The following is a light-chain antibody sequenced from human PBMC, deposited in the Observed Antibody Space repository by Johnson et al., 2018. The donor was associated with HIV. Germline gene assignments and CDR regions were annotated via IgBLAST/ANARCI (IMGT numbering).Light chain of an antibody. CDR3: GTWDKSLNTGAV. CDR1: SSNIGNSY. Sequence: QSVLTQPPSVSAAPGQKVTISCSGSSSNIGNSYISWYQQLPGTAPKLLIYKNDQRPSGISDRFSGSKSATSATLGITGLQTGDEADYYCGTWDKSLNTGAVFGTGTKVTVL. J-gene: IGLJ1*01. V-gene: IGLV1-51*02. CDR2: KND.